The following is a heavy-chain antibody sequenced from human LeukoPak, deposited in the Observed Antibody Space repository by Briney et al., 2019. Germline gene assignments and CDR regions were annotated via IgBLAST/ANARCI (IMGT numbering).Heavy chain of an antibody. V-gene: IGHV5-51*01. Sequence: GESLKISCKASGYTFTTYWIGWVRQMPGKGLEWMGIIYPGDSDTRYSPSFQGQVTISADKSISTAYLLWSSLKASDVAMYYCARTGYSSGWYGGFDYWGQGALVTVSS. CDR2: IYPGDSDT. CDR3: ARTGYSSGWYGGFDY. CDR1: GYTFTTYW. J-gene: IGHJ4*02. D-gene: IGHD6-19*01.